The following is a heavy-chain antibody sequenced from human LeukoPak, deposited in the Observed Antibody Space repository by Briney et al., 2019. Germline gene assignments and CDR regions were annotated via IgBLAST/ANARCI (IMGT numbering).Heavy chain of an antibody. J-gene: IGHJ4*02. Sequence: SETLSLTCSVSGGSFSSYFWSWVRQPSGKGLEWIGRIYPSGNTNYNPSLKSRVTSSVDTSKTQFSLRLSSVTAADTAVYYCARDRGVPGYYYDSSDYAHFDYWGQGTLVTVSS. CDR2: IYPSGNT. CDR1: GGSFSSYF. V-gene: IGHV4-4*07. D-gene: IGHD3-22*01. CDR3: ARDRGVPGYYYDSSDYAHFDY.